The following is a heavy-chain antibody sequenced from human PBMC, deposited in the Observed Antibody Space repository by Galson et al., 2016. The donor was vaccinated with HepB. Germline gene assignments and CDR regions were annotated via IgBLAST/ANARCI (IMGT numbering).Heavy chain of an antibody. Sequence: SVKVSCKASGYTLINYATHWVRQAPGQRLEWMGWINVGNGNTKYSQKFQGRVTITRDTSASTAYMELSGLRSEDTAVYYCARGFPAATIDYWGQGTLVTVSS. D-gene: IGHD2-2*01. CDR2: INVGNGNT. J-gene: IGHJ4*02. CDR3: ARGFPAATIDY. V-gene: IGHV1-3*01. CDR1: GYTLINYA.